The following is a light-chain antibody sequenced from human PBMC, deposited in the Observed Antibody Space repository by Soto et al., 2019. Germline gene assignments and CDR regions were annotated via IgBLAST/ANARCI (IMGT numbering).Light chain of an antibody. V-gene: IGKV1-5*03. CDR3: LQYNSYSTWT. CDR2: KAS. Sequence: DIPMTQSPSTLSASVGDRVTITCRASQSISSWLAWYQQKPGKAPKLLIYKASSLESGVPLTFSGSGSGTEFTLTISSLQPDDFATYYCLQYNSYSTWTFGQGTKVEI. CDR1: QSISSW. J-gene: IGKJ1*01.